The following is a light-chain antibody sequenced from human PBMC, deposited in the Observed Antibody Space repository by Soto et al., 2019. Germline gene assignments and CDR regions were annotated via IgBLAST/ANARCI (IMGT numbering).Light chain of an antibody. J-gene: IGKJ1*01. V-gene: IGKV2-28*01. Sequence: DIVMTQSPLSLPVTPGEPASISCRSSQSLLHSNGYNYLDWYLQKPGQSPQLLIYLGSNRASGVPDRFSGSGSASDFTLTISRVEAEDVGVYYCMQALQTWTFGQGTKVEIK. CDR2: LGS. CDR3: MQALQTWT. CDR1: QSLLHSNGYNY.